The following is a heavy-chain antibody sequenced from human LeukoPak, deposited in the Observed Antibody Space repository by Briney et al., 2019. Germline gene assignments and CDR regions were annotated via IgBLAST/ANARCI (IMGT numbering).Heavy chain of an antibody. J-gene: IGHJ4*02. V-gene: IGHV4-34*01. D-gene: IGHD5-12*01. CDR2: INHSGST. Sequence: SETLSLTCAVYGGSFSGYYWSWIRQPPGKGLEWIGEINHSGSTNYNLSLKSRVTISVDTSKNQFSLKLSSVTAADTAVYYCARGTSSGYDSTPFDYWGQGTLVTVSS. CDR3: ARGTSSGYDSTPFDY. CDR1: GGSFSGYY.